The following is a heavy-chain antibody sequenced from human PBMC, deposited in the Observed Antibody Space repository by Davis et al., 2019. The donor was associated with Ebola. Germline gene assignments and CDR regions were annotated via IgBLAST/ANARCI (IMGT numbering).Heavy chain of an antibody. CDR2: IIPIFATA. CDR3: ARVGYMVQGVITYNWFDP. D-gene: IGHD3-10*01. J-gene: IGHJ5*02. V-gene: IGHV1-69*13. Sequence: SVKVSCKASGGTFSRYAISWVRQDPGQGLEWMGGIIPIFATANYAQKFQGRVTITADESTSTAYMELSSLRSEDTAVYYCARVGYMVQGVITYNWFDPWGQGTLVTGSS. CDR1: GGTFSRYA.